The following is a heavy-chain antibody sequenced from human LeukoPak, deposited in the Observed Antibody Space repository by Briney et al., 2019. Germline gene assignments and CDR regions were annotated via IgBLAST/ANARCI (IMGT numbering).Heavy chain of an antibody. D-gene: IGHD6-13*01. V-gene: IGHV4-59*01. CDR1: GGSISSYY. CDR2: IYYSGST. CDR3: AKGSFYMAAAGTRFDY. Sequence: SETLSLTCTVSGGSISSYYWSWIRQPPGKGLEWIGYIYYSGSTNYNPSLKSRVTISVDTSKNQFSLKLSSVTAADTAVYYCAKGSFYMAAAGTRFDYWGQGTLVTVSS. J-gene: IGHJ4*02.